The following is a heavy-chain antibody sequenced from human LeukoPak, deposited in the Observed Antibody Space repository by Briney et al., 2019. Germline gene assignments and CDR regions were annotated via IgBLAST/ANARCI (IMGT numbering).Heavy chain of an antibody. CDR3: ARATTADY. Sequence: SETLSLTCTVSGVSISSYYWSWIRQPPGKGLEWIGYVYYSGSTNYNPSLKSRVTISVDTSKNQFSLKLSSVTAADTAVYYCARATTADYWGQGTLVTVSS. CDR2: VYYSGST. V-gene: IGHV4-59*01. J-gene: IGHJ4*02. CDR1: GVSISSYY. D-gene: IGHD4-17*01.